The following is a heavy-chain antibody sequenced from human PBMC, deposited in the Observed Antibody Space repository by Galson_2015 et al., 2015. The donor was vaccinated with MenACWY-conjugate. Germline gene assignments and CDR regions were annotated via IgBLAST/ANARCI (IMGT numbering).Heavy chain of an antibody. CDR1: GFNLSFYA. J-gene: IGHJ6*02. CDR3: ARRQRIITYAVDGGVDGMDV. D-gene: IGHD3-16*01. V-gene: IGHV3-48*02. Sequence: SLRLSCAASGFNLSFYALNWVRQAPGKGLEWISFISLSGSTVQYADSVKGRFNISRDHAKKSLYLQMNSLRDEDTAVYFCARRQRIITYAVDGGVDGMDVWGQGTTVIVSS. CDR2: ISLSGSTV.